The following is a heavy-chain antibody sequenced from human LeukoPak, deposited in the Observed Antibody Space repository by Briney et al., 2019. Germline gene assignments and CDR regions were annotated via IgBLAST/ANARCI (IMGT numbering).Heavy chain of an antibody. J-gene: IGHJ4*02. V-gene: IGHV1-69*05. Sequence: GSSVKVSCKASGGTFSSYAISWVRQAPGQGLEWMGGIIPIFGTANYAQKFQGRVTITTDESTSTAYMELSSLRSEDTAVYHCAYGDYVGGFDYWGQGTLVTVSS. CDR3: AYGDYVGGFDY. CDR2: IIPIFGTA. CDR1: GGTFSSYA. D-gene: IGHD4-17*01.